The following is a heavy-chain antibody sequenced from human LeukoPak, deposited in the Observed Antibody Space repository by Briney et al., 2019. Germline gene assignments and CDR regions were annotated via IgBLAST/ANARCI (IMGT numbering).Heavy chain of an antibody. D-gene: IGHD3-3*01. Sequence: PSETLSLTCAVYGGSFSDYYLIWIRQPPGQGLEWIGEINHSGITRYNASIKSRVTISTDTSKNQFSLKVNSLAAADTAVYYCAISSDYDFLGGPWAQGTLVTVS. CDR1: GGSFSDYY. J-gene: IGHJ4*02. CDR3: AISSDYDFLGGP. CDR2: INHSGIT. V-gene: IGHV4-34*01.